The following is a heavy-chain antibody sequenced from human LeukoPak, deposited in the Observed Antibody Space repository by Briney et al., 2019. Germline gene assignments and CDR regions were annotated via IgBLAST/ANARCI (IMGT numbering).Heavy chain of an antibody. D-gene: IGHD1-1*01. J-gene: IGHJ4*02. V-gene: IGHV3-30*01. CDR1: GFTFSSYA. CDR3: ARGGTGTTWRTYYFDY. CDR2: FSFDGSDP. Sequence: GGSLRLSCTTSGFTFSSYAPHWVRQAPGKGLQWVALFSFDGSDPYYADSVKGRFTISRDNSKNTLSLQMNSLRPEDTAVYYCARGGTGTTWRTYYFDYWGQGTLVTVSS.